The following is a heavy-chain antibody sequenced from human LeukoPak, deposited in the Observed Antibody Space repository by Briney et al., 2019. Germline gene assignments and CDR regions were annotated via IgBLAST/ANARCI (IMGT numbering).Heavy chain of an antibody. D-gene: IGHD7-27*01. Sequence: GGSLRLSCAASGFTFSTYAMTWVRQAPGKGLEWVSSISSSSSYIYYADSVKGRFTISRDNAKNSLYLQMNSLRAEDTAVYYCAKALYDSTGDGYWGQGTLVTISS. V-gene: IGHV3-21*04. J-gene: IGHJ4*02. CDR2: ISSSSSYI. CDR1: GFTFSTYA. CDR3: AKALYDSTGDGY.